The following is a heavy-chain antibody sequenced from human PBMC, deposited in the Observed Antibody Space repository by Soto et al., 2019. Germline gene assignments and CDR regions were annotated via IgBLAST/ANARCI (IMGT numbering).Heavy chain of an antibody. J-gene: IGHJ4*03. CDR3: ATGTVRATSICMDD. CDR2: IKSKSDGGAI. D-gene: IGHD5-12*01. V-gene: IGHV3-15*01. Sequence: LRLSCVASGFTFSNDWMTWVRQVRGKGLQWVGRIKSKSDGGAIHYAAPVKGRFIISRDEIQHTVYLQMNSLKTEDTAVYYCATGTVRATSICMDDWGQGTLVTVSS. CDR1: GFTFSNDW.